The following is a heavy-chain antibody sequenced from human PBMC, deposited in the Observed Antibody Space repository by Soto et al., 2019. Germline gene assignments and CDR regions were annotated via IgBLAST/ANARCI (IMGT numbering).Heavy chain of an antibody. CDR1: GFTFSSYA. Sequence: EVQLLESGGGLVQPGGSLRLSCAASGFTFSSYAMSWVRQAPGKGLEWVSAISGSGGSTYYADSGKGRFTISRENSKNTLYLKMTGVGAEDPAVYYCGKDLMGGGATPIDWFDPWGQGTLVTVSS. CDR3: GKDLMGGGATPIDWFDP. V-gene: IGHV3-23*01. CDR2: ISGSGGST. J-gene: IGHJ5*02. D-gene: IGHD1-26*01.